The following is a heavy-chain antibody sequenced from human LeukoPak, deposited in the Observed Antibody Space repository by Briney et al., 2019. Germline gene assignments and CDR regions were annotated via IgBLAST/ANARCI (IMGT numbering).Heavy chain of an antibody. J-gene: IGHJ4*02. CDR2: IYYTGSA. V-gene: IGHV4-39*02. Sequence: SETLSLTCNVSGGTISTSSYYWGWIRQPPGKGLEWIGNIYYTGSAYYNPSLKSRVTISIDTPKNHFSLKLTSVTAADAAVYYCARRYDFWSGFPNYYFDSWGQGTLVTVSS. CDR3: ARRYDFWSGFPNYYFDS. D-gene: IGHD3-3*01. CDR1: GGTISTSSYY.